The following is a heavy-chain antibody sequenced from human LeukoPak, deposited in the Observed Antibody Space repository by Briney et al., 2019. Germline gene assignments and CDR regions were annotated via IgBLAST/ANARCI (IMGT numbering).Heavy chain of an antibody. J-gene: IGHJ6*03. CDR1: GFTVSSNY. D-gene: IGHD6-13*01. V-gene: IGHV3-53*01. CDR3: AKEGIPATGSYFYYYMDV. Sequence: GGSLRLSCAASGFTVSSNYMSWVRQAPGRGLEWVSVIYAGGTTYYADSVKGRSTISRDNSKNTLYLHMNSLRAEDTALYYCAKEGIPATGSYFYYYMDVWGKGTTVTVSS. CDR2: IYAGGTT.